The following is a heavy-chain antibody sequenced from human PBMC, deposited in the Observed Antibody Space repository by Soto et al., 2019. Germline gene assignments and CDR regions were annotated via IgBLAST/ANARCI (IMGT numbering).Heavy chain of an antibody. CDR2: IIPIFGTA. J-gene: IGHJ4*02. CDR1: GGTFSSYA. Sequence: SVKVSCKASGGTFSSYAISWVRQAPGQGLEWMGGIIPIFGTANYAQKFQGRVTITADESTSTAYMELSSLRSEDTAVYYCASQRGQQLVLSYFDYWGQGTLVTVSS. V-gene: IGHV1-69*13. CDR3: ASQRGQQLVLSYFDY. D-gene: IGHD6-13*01.